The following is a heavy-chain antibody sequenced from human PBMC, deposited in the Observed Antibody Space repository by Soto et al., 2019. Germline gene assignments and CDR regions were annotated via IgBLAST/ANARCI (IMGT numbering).Heavy chain of an antibody. J-gene: IGHJ6*02. CDR3: ARPGGSGTTGSLSYGMDV. CDR1: GYTFTSYG. Sequence: QVQLVQSGAEVKKPGASVKVSCKASGYTFTSYGISWVRQAPGQGLEWMGWISAYNGNTNYAQKLQGRVTMTTDTSTSTAYMELRRLRSDDTAVYYCARPGGSGTTGSLSYGMDVWGQGTTVTVSS. V-gene: IGHV1-18*01. D-gene: IGHD3-10*01. CDR2: ISAYNGNT.